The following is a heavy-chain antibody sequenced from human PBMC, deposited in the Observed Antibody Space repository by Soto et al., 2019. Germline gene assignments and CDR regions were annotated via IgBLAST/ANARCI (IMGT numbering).Heavy chain of an antibody. CDR3: ARYRSGGYSFDY. V-gene: IGHV3-23*01. D-gene: IGHD5-18*01. J-gene: IGHJ4*02. Sequence: GGSLRLSCAASGFTFISYAMSWVRQAPGKGLEWVSAISGSGGSTYYADSVKGRFTISRDNSKNTLYLQMNSLRAEDTAVYYCARYRSGGYSFDYWGQGTLVTVSS. CDR2: ISGSGGST. CDR1: GFTFISYA.